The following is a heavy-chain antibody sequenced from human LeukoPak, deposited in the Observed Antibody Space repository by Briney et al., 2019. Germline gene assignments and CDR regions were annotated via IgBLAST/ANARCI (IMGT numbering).Heavy chain of an antibody. D-gene: IGHD6-19*01. V-gene: IGHV3-30*04. Sequence: GGSLRLSCAASGFTFSNYAMHWVRQAPGKGLEWVAVISFDGFNKYYADSVKGRFTVSRDNSKNTLYLQMNCLRAEDTAVYYCARDLGYISGWSGSHGMDVWGQGTTVTVSS. J-gene: IGHJ6*02. CDR3: ARDLGYISGWSGSHGMDV. CDR2: ISFDGFNK. CDR1: GFTFSNYA.